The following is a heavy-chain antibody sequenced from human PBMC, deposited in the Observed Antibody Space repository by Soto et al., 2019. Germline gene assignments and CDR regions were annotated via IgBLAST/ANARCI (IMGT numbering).Heavy chain of an antibody. CDR1: GVPFSSYA. CDR3: AKSLSASPNYFFDS. Sequence: PGGSLRLSCAASGVPFSSYAMTWVRQTPGKGLEWVSGISGSGGITYYADSVKGRFTISRDNSNNTLFLQMHSLRADDTAVYYCAKSLSASPNYFFDSWGQGTLVTVSS. D-gene: IGHD1-1*01. J-gene: IGHJ4*02. V-gene: IGHV3-23*01. CDR2: ISGSGGIT.